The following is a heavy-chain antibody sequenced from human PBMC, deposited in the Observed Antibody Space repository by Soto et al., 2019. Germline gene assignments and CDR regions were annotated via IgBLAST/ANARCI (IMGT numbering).Heavy chain of an antibody. V-gene: IGHV4-59*08. CDR3: ARHERDSGYDGSEFDY. CDR1: GGSISIYY. J-gene: IGHJ4*02. CDR2: IYYSGST. D-gene: IGHD5-12*01. Sequence: SETLSLTCTVSGGSISIYYWSWIRQPPGKGLEWIGYIYYSGSTNYNPSLKSRVTISVDTSKNQFSLKLSSVTAADTAVYYCARHERDSGYDGSEFDYWGQGTLVTVSS.